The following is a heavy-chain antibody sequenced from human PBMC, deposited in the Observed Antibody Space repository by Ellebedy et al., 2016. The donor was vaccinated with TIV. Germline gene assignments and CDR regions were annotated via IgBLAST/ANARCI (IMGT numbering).Heavy chain of an antibody. D-gene: IGHD3-10*02. J-gene: IGHJ4*02. CDR3: TTDVTVSFTMWSY. CDR2: IKSKTDGGTT. CDR1: GFTFSNAW. Sequence: GESLKISXAASGFTFSNAWMSWVRQAPGKGLEWVGRIKSKTDGGTTDYAAPVKGRFTISRDDSKNTLYLQMNSLKTEDTAVYYCTTDVTVSFTMWSYWGQGTLVTVSS. V-gene: IGHV3-15*01.